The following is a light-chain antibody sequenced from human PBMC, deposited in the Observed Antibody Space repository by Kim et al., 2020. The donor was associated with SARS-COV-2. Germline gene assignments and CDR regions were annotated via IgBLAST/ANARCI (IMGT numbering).Light chain of an antibody. CDR1: QSFSSDF. Sequence: SPREKATLSCRARQSFSSDFLTWYQQKPGQAPRFIIYGSSYRATGLPDRFSGRGSWTEFTLTISRLEPEYFAVYYCQQYGGSPLYTFGQGTKLEI. CDR2: GSS. J-gene: IGKJ2*01. V-gene: IGKV3-20*01. CDR3: QQYGGSPLYT.